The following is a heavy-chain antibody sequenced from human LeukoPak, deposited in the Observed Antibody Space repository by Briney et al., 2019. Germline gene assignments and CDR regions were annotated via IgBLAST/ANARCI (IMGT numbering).Heavy chain of an antibody. CDR1: GGSFSGYY. CDR2: INHSGST. Sequence: SETLSLTCGVYGGSFSGYYWSWIRQPPGKGLEWIGEINHSGSTNHNPSLKSRVAISVDTSKNQFSLKLTSVTAADTAVYYCARGRNWNYGGWFGPWGQGTLVTVSS. CDR3: ARGRNWNYGGWFGP. J-gene: IGHJ5*02. D-gene: IGHD1-7*01. V-gene: IGHV4-34*01.